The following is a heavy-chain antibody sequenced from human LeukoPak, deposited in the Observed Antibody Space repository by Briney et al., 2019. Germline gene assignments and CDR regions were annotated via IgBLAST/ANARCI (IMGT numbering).Heavy chain of an antibody. Sequence: SVKVSCKASGGTFSSYAISWVRQSPGQGLEWMGGIIPIFGTANYAQKFQGRVTITADESTSTAYMELSSLRSEDTAVYYCARGRGYCSSTSCYNGFDPWGQGTLVTVSS. CDR3: ARGRGYCSSTSCYNGFDP. D-gene: IGHD2-2*02. CDR1: GGTFSSYA. V-gene: IGHV1-69*13. CDR2: IIPIFGTA. J-gene: IGHJ5*02.